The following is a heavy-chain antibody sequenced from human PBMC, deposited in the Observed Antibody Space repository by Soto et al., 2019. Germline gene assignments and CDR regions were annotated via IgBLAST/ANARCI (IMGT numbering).Heavy chain of an antibody. D-gene: IGHD1-20*01. CDR2: INKNGGRA. V-gene: IGHV3-23*01. CDR1: GFTFDDHF. CDR3: AKDLHWYGMDV. Sequence: EVRLLESGGGLVQPGESLRLSCAASGFTFDDHFMNWDRQAPGKGLEWVTGINKNGGRAQYAGSVRGRFTISRDNARNTLYLQMISLRAEDTALYYCAKDLHWYGMDVWGQGTTVTVSS. J-gene: IGHJ6*02.